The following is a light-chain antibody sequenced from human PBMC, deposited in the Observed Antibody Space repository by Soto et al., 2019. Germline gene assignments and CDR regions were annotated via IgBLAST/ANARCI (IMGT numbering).Light chain of an antibody. CDR2: LAS. CDR1: QSLLQSNGNNH. V-gene: IGKV2-28*01. CDR3: LQAAQCPLT. Sequence: DIVLTQSPLSLPVTPGEPASISCRSSQSLLQSNGNNHVDWYLQRPGQSPQLLLYLASSRASGVPARFSGSGSGTEFSLEISRVEAEDVGVYYCLQAAQCPLTFGQGTRLEIK. J-gene: IGKJ5*01.